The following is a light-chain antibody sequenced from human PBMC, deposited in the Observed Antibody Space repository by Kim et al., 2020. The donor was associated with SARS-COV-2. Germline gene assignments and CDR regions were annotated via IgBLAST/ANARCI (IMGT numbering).Light chain of an antibody. J-gene: IGKJ4*01. CDR2: GAS. V-gene: IGKV1-27*01. CDR1: QGISTS. Sequence: SASVGDRVIITCRASQGISTSLAWYQQKPGKSPKLLIYGASSLQSGVPSRFSGSGSGTDFTLTITSLQPEDVATYYCQKYNSVPLTFGGGTKLEI. CDR3: QKYNSVPLT.